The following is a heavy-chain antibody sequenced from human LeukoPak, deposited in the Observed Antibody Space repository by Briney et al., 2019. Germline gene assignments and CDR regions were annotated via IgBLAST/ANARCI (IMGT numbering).Heavy chain of an antibody. CDR1: GFTFSSYG. Sequence: GGSLRLSCAASGFTFSSYGMHWVRQAPGKGLEWVAVISYDGSNKYYADSVKGRFTISRDNSRNTLYLQMNTLRAEDTAVYFCAKSPVSSCRGSFCYPFDYWGQGNLVTVSS. J-gene: IGHJ4*02. CDR2: ISYDGSNK. D-gene: IGHD2-15*01. V-gene: IGHV3-30*18. CDR3: AKSPVSSCRGSFCYPFDY.